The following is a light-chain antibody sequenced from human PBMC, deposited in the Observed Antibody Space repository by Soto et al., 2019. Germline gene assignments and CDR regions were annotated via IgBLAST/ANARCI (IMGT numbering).Light chain of an antibody. V-gene: IGLV2-14*01. CDR3: SSYTSSSSLV. Sequence: QSALTQPASLSGSPGQSITISCTGTSSDVGGHKYVSWYQQHPGKAPKLMIYEVNNRPSGVSNRFSGSKSGNIASLTISGLQAEDEADYYCSSYTSSSSLVFGGGTKLTVL. J-gene: IGLJ2*01. CDR2: EVN. CDR1: SSDVGGHKY.